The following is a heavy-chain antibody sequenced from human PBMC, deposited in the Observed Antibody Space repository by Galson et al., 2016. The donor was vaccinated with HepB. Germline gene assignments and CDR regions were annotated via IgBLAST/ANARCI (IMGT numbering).Heavy chain of an antibody. D-gene: IGHD5-18*01. CDR3: ARGGYSYDTQGGYYDYYGMDV. CDR1: GFTFIDYG. Sequence: SLRLSCAASGFTFIDYGVHWVRRAPGKGLEWVTLIWYDGTNKYYADSVKGRFTISRDNSKNTLYPQMNSLRAEDTAVYYCARGGYSYDTQGGYYDYYGMDVWGQGTTVTVSS. CDR2: IWYDGTNK. J-gene: IGHJ6*02. V-gene: IGHV3-33*08.